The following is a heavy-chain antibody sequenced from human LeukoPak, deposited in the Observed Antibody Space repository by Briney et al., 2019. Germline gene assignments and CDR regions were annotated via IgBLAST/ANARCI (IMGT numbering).Heavy chain of an antibody. CDR3: ARVESSGWDAEYFRH. D-gene: IGHD6-19*01. V-gene: IGHV1-2*02. CDR1: GYTFTGYY. Sequence: GASVKVSCKASGYTFTGYYMHWVRQAPGQGLEWMGWINPNSGGTNYAQKFQGRVTMTRDTSISTAYMELSRLRSDDTAVYYCARVESSGWDAEYFRHWGQGTLVTVSS. CDR2: INPNSGGT. J-gene: IGHJ1*01.